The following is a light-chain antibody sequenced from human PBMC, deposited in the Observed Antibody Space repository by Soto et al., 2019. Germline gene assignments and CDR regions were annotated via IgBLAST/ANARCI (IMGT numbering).Light chain of an antibody. V-gene: IGLV3-1*01. CDR1: KLGDKY. CDR2: QDS. Sequence: SYELTQPPSVSVSPGQTASITCSGDKLGDKYACWYQQKPGQSPVLVIYQDSKRPSGIPERFSGSNSGNTATLTISGTQAMDEADYYCQAWDSSTEGVFGGGTKHRP. CDR3: QAWDSSTEGV. J-gene: IGLJ2*01.